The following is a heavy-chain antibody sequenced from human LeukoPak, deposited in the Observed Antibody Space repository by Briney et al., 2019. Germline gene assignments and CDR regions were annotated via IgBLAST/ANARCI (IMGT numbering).Heavy chain of an antibody. J-gene: IGHJ6*03. V-gene: IGHV1-2*02. CDR2: INPNSGGT. CDR3: ARGGTSGWGYYYYMDV. Sequence: ASVKVSCKASGYTFTGYYMHWVRQAPGQGLEWMGWINPNSGGTNYAQKFQGRVTMTRDTSISTAYMELSRLRSDDTAVYYCARGGTSGWGYYYYMDVWGKGTTVTVS. D-gene: IGHD6-19*01. CDR1: GYTFTGYY.